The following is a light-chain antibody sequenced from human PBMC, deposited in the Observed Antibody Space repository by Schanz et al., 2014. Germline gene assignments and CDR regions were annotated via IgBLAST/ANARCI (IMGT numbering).Light chain of an antibody. V-gene: IGKV3-15*01. CDR3: QQYNNWPPWT. CDR1: QSVSSSY. Sequence: EIVLTQSPDTLSLSPGERATLSCRASQSVSSSYLAWYQQQPGQAPRLLIYGASTRATGIPARFSGSESGTEFTLTISSLQSEDFAVYYCQQYNNWPPWTFGQGTKVEIK. J-gene: IGKJ1*01. CDR2: GAS.